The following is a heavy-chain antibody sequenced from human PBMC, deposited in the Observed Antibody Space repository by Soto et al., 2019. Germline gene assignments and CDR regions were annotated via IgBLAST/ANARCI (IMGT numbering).Heavy chain of an antibody. CDR3: AKGVDYSTYNWIDP. Sequence: GGSLRLSCAASGFTFDDYAMHWVRQAPGKGLEWVSGISWNSGSIGYADSVKGRFTISRDNAKNSLYLQMNSLRAEDTALYYCAKGVDYSTYNWIDPWGQATLVTVSS. J-gene: IGHJ5*02. V-gene: IGHV3-9*01. D-gene: IGHD4-4*01. CDR1: GFTFDDYA. CDR2: ISWNSGSI.